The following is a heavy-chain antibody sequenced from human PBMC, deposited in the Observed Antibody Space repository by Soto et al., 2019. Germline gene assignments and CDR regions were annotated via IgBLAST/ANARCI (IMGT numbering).Heavy chain of an antibody. CDR2: IYYSGST. D-gene: IGHD6-13*01. CDR1: GGSISSSSYY. Sequence: PSETLSLTCTVSGGSISSSSYYWGWIRQPPGKGLEWIGSIYYSGSTYYNPSLKSRVTISVDTSKNQFSLKLSSVTAADTAVYYCARGSSNDYYYGMDVWGQGTTVTVSS. V-gene: IGHV4-39*01. J-gene: IGHJ6*02. CDR3: ARGSSNDYYYGMDV.